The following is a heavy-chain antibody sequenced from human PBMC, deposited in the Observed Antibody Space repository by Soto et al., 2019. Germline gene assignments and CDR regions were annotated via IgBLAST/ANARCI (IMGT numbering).Heavy chain of an antibody. CDR1: GGSISSSDSY. D-gene: IGHD6-25*01. CDR3: VRGAAPINWFDP. CDR2: IYYSGST. Sequence: SETLSLTCTVSGGSISSSDSYWGWIRQPPGRGLEWIGSIYYSGSTYYNPSLKSRVTISVDTSKNQFSLKLSSVVAADMAVYSCVRGAAPINWFDPWGQGTLVSVSS. J-gene: IGHJ5*02. V-gene: IGHV4-39*01.